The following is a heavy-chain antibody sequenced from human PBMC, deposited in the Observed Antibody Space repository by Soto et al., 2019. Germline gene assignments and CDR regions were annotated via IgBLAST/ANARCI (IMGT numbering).Heavy chain of an antibody. CDR3: ARDMAEAGRYYYYGMDV. CDR1: GFTFSSYG. Sequence: QVQLVESGGGVVQPGRSLRLSCAASGFTFSSYGMHWVRQAPGKGLEWVAVIWYDGSNKYYADSVKGRFTISRDNSKNTLYLQMNSLRAEDTAVYDCARDMAEAGRYYYYGMDVWGQGTTVTVSS. V-gene: IGHV3-33*01. CDR2: IWYDGSNK. J-gene: IGHJ6*02. D-gene: IGHD6-13*01.